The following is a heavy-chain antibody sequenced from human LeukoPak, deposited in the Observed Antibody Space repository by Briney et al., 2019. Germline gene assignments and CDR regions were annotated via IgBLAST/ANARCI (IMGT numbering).Heavy chain of an antibody. V-gene: IGHV3-30*02. Sequence: GGSLRLSCAASGFTFSSYGMHWVRQAPGKGLEWVAFIRYDGSNKYYADSVKGRFTISRDNSKNTLYLQMNSLRAEDTAVYYRAKDGRRVAAALAVGRYFDYWGQGTLVTVSS. CDR3: AKDGRRVAAALAVGRYFDY. D-gene: IGHD2-2*01. J-gene: IGHJ4*02. CDR2: IRYDGSNK. CDR1: GFTFSSYG.